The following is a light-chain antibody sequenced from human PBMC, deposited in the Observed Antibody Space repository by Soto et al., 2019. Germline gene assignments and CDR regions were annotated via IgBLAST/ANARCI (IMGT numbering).Light chain of an antibody. V-gene: IGKV3-11*01. CDR2: DAS. J-gene: IGKJ4*01. Sequence: EIVSTQSPATLSMSPGERATLSCRASQSVTDFLAWYQQKPGQAPRLLIYDASNRATGVPARFSGSGSGTDFTLTISSLEPEDSAVYYCQQRSGWPPLTFGGGTKVAIK. CDR3: QQRSGWPPLT. CDR1: QSVTDF.